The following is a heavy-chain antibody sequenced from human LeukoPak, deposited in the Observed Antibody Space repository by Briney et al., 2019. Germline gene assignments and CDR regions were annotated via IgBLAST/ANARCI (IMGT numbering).Heavy chain of an antibody. Sequence: PSETLSLTCTVSGGSISGYYWSWIRQPPGKGLEWIGYIFYSGSTNYNPSLKSRVTISVDTSKNQFSLKMSSVTAADTAVYYCARGRDYYDSSGYYRPYYFDYWGQGTLVTVSS. D-gene: IGHD3-22*01. CDR3: ARGRDYYDSSGYYRPYYFDY. V-gene: IGHV4-59*12. CDR1: GGSISGYY. J-gene: IGHJ4*02. CDR2: IFYSGST.